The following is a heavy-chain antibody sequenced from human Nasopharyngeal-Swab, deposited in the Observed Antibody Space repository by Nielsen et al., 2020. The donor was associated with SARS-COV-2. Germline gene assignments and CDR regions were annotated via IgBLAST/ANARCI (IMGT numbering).Heavy chain of an antibody. CDR2: IYYSGST. Sequence: SETLSLTCTVSGGSISSSSYYWGWIRQPPGKGLEWIGSIYYSGSTYYNPSLKSRVTISVDTSKNQFSLKLSSVTAADTAVYYCAHGDYFFDYWGQGTLVTVSS. CDR3: AHGDYFFDY. V-gene: IGHV4-39*01. D-gene: IGHD4-17*01. J-gene: IGHJ4*02. CDR1: GGSISSSSYY.